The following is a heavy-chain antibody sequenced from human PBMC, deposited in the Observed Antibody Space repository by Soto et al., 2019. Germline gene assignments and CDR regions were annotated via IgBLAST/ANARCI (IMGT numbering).Heavy chain of an antibody. CDR2: ISYDGSNK. D-gene: IGHD5-18*01. CDR1: GFTFSSYG. V-gene: IGHV3-30*18. Sequence: LRLSCAASGFTFSSYGMHWVRQAPGKGLEWVAVISYDGSNKYYADSVKGRFTISRDNSKNTLYLQMNSLRAEDTAVYYCAKDRDTYFDYWGQGTLVTVSS. J-gene: IGHJ4*02. CDR3: AKDRDTYFDY.